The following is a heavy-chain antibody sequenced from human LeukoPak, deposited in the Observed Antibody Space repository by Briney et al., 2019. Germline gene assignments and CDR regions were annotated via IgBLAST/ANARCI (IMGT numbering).Heavy chain of an antibody. J-gene: IGHJ5*02. D-gene: IGHD5-18*01. V-gene: IGHV1-69*13. Sequence: GASVKVSCKTSGGALGSYSISWVRQAPGQGLEWMGGIVPTFETANYAQKFQDRLTITADESTDTVYMELSSLTSEDTAVYYCARDRGHCDTARCYINWFDPWGQGTLVTVSS. CDR1: GGALGSYS. CDR3: ARDRGHCDTARCYINWFDP. CDR2: IVPTFETA.